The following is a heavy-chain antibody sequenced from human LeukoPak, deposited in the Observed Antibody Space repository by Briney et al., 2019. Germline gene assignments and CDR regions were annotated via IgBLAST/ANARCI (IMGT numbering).Heavy chain of an antibody. CDR2: INHSGST. J-gene: IGHJ6*03. CDR3: ARTITMVRGDPFNYMDV. Sequence: SETLSLTCAVYGGSFSGYYWSWIRQPPGKGLEWIGEINHSGSTNYNPSLKSRVTISVDTSKNQFSLKLSPVTAADTAVYYCARTITMVRGDPFNYMDVWGKGTTVTVSS. D-gene: IGHD3-10*01. CDR1: GGSFSGYY. V-gene: IGHV4-34*01.